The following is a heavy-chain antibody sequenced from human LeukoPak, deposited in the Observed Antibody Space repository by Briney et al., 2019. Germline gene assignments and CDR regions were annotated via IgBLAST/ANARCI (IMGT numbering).Heavy chain of an antibody. D-gene: IGHD3-9*01. CDR1: GGTFSSYA. Sequence: ASVKVSCKASGGTFSSYAISWVRQAPGQGLEWMGGFDPEDGETIYAQKFQGRVTMTEDTSTDTAYMELSSLRSEDTAVYYCATYYDISPSGDYYGMDVWGKGTTVTVSS. CDR3: ATYYDISPSGDYYGMDV. V-gene: IGHV1-24*01. J-gene: IGHJ6*04. CDR2: FDPEDGET.